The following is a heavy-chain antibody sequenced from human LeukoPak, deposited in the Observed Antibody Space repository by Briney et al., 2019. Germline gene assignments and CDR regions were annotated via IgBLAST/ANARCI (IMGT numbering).Heavy chain of an antibody. J-gene: IGHJ4*02. Sequence: SETLSLTCTVSGGSISSGGYYWSWIRQHPGKGLEWIGYIYYSGSTYYNPSLKSRVTISVDTSKNQFSLKLSSVTAADTAVYYCARDPYYYDSSGYYYGEGFDYWGQGTLVTVSS. CDR2: IYYSGST. D-gene: IGHD3-22*01. CDR1: GGSISSGGYY. CDR3: ARDPYYYDSSGYYYGEGFDY. V-gene: IGHV4-31*03.